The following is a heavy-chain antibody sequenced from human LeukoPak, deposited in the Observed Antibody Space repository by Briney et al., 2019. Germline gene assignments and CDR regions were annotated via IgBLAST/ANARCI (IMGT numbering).Heavy chain of an antibody. Sequence: ASVKVSCKASGYTFTGYYIHWVRQAPGQGLEWMGWINLNNGGTNSAQKFQGRVTMTRDTSIGTAYMELNRLTYDDTAVYYCGRDRHWNQGNFDYWGQGTLVTVSS. V-gene: IGHV1-2*02. CDR2: INLNNGGT. CDR3: GRDRHWNQGNFDY. J-gene: IGHJ4*02. D-gene: IGHD1-1*01. CDR1: GYTFTGYY.